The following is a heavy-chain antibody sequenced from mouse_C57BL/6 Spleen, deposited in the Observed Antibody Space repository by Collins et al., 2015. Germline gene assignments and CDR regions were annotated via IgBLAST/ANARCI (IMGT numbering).Heavy chain of an antibody. V-gene: IGHV1-26*01. CDR1: GYTFTDYY. CDR3: ARRGVTTVVPRGYFDV. CDR2: INPNNGGT. D-gene: IGHD1-1*01. Sequence: EVQLQQSGPELVKPGASVKISCKASGYTFTDYYMNWVKQSHGKSLEWIGDINPNNGGTSYNQKFKGKATLTVDKSSSTAYMELRSLTSEDSAVYYCARRGVTTVVPRGYFDVWGTGTTVTVSS. J-gene: IGHJ1*03.